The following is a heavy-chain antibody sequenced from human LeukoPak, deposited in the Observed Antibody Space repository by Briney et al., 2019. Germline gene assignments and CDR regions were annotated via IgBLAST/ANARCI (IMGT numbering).Heavy chain of an antibody. D-gene: IGHD3-22*01. V-gene: IGHV4-59*01. CDR3: ARSNYYDSSGYLYYYFYYMDV. J-gene: IGHJ6*03. Sequence: SETLSLTCTVSGGSISDYYWSWIRQPPGKGLEWIGYIYYSGSTNYNPSLKSRVTISVDTSKNRFSLKLSSVTAADTAVYYCARSNYYDSSGYLYYYFYYMDVWGKGTTVTVSS. CDR1: GGSISDYY. CDR2: IYYSGST.